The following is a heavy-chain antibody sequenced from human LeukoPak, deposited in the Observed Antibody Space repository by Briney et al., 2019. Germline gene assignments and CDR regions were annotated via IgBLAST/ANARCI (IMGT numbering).Heavy chain of an antibody. CDR2: ISWDGGST. D-gene: IGHD3-16*02. CDR3: AKDGYDYVWGSYRYHYYYYYMDV. V-gene: IGHV3-43D*03. CDR1: GFTFDDYA. Sequence: GGSLRLSCAASGFTFDDYAMHWVRHAPGKGLEWVSLISWDGGSTYYADSVKGRFTISRDNSKNSLYLQMNSLRAEDTALYYCAKDGYDYVWGSYRYHYYYYYMDVWGKGTTVTVSS. J-gene: IGHJ6*03.